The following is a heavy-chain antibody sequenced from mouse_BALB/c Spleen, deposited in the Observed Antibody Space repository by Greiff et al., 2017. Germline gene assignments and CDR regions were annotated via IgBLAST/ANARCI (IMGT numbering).Heavy chain of an antibody. CDR1: GYTFSSYW. CDR3: ARVGDGYSSWFAY. CDR2: ILPGSGST. J-gene: IGHJ3*01. V-gene: IGHV1-9*01. D-gene: IGHD2-3*01. Sequence: QGQLQQSGAELMKPGASVKISCKATGYTFSSYWIEWVKQRPGHGLEWIGEILPGSGSTNYNEKFKGKATFTADTSSNTAYMQLSSLTSEDSAVYYCARVGDGYSSWFAYWGQGTLVTVSA.